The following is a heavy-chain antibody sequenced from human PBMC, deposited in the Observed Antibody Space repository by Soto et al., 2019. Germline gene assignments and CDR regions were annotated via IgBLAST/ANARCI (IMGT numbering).Heavy chain of an antibody. CDR1: GFTFSTYS. Sequence: EVQLVESGGGLVKPGGSLRLSCAASGFTFSTYSMNWVRQAPGKGLEWVSSISSSIYYIYYADSMKGRFTISRDNTRNSLYLQMNSLSAEDTAVYYCARGGATTVTESFDSWGQGTLVTVSS. V-gene: IGHV3-21*01. CDR3: ARGGATTVTESFDS. J-gene: IGHJ4*02. D-gene: IGHD4-17*01. CDR2: ISSSIYYI.